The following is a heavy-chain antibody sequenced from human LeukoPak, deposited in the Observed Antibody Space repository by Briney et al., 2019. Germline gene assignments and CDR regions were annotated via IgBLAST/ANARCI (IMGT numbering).Heavy chain of an antibody. D-gene: IGHD6-19*01. Sequence: PSETLSLTCAVYGGSFSGYYWSWIRQPPGKGLEWIGEINHSGSTNYNPSLKSRVTISVDTSKNQFSLKLSSVTAADTAVYYCARPHARYSSGWWSYWGQGTLVTVSS. J-gene: IGHJ4*02. CDR2: INHSGST. V-gene: IGHV4-34*01. CDR1: GGSFSGYY. CDR3: ARPHARYSSGWWSY.